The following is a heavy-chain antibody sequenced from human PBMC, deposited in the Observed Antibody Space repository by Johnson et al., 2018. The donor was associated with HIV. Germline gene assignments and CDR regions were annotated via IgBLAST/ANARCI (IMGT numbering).Heavy chain of an antibody. CDR1: GFTFSSYG. Sequence: QVQLVESRGGVVQPGRSLRPSCAASGFTFSSYGIHWVRQAPGKGLEWVPVIWYDGSNKFYADSVRGRFTISRDNSKNTLYLQMNSLRAEDTAVYYCASRYTVDAFDIWGQGTMVTVSS. CDR2: IWYDGSNK. D-gene: IGHD1-1*01. V-gene: IGHV3-33*01. J-gene: IGHJ3*02. CDR3: ASRYTVDAFDI.